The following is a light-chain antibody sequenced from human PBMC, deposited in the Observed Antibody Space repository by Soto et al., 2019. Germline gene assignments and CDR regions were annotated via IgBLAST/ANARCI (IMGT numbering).Light chain of an antibody. CDR2: SNN. V-gene: IGLV1-44*01. CDR3: AAWDDSLNGPV. J-gene: IGLJ3*02. CDR1: SSNIGINT. Sequence: QSALTQPPSASGTPGQRVTISCSGSSSNIGINTVNWYQQLPGAAPKLLIYSNNQRPSGVPDRFSGSKSGTSASLAISGLQSEDEADYYCAAWDDSLNGPVFGGGTKVTVL.